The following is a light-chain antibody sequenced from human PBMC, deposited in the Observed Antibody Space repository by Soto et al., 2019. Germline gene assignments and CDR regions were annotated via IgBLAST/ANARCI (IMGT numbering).Light chain of an antibody. Sequence: QSALTQPASVSGSPGQSITISCTGTSSDVGGYNFVSWYQQHPGNAPKFILYNVSNRPSGVSNRFSGSKSGNTASLTISGLQAEDEADYYCTSYPSVTGLEVFGTGTKVTVL. V-gene: IGLV2-14*01. CDR3: TSYPSVTGLEV. J-gene: IGLJ1*01. CDR2: NVS. CDR1: SSDVGGYNF.